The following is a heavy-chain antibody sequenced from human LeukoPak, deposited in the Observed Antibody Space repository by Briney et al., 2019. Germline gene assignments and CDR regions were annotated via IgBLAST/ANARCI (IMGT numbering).Heavy chain of an antibody. D-gene: IGHD3-22*01. Sequence: PSETLSLTCTVSGGSVSSYYWSWIRQPAGKGLEWIGRIYTSGSTNYNPSLKSRVTMSVDTSKNQFSLKLSSVTAADTAVYYCARADSSGYYYAQTTWGQGTLVTVSS. J-gene: IGHJ4*02. CDR3: ARADSSGYYYAQTT. V-gene: IGHV4-4*07. CDR1: GGSVSSYY. CDR2: IYTSGST.